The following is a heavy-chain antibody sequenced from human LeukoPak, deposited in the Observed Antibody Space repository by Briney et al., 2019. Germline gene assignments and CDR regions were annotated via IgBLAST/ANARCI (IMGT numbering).Heavy chain of an antibody. J-gene: IGHJ4*02. CDR2: IKQDGSDK. D-gene: IGHD2-15*01. CDR1: GFSFSDYW. Sequence: WGSLTLSCAVSGFSFSDYWMSWVCQPPGKGLEWVANIKQDGSDKHYVDPVKGRFTISRDNAKNSLFLQMNSLRAEETAVYYCASYCISRRCDSVFDYWGQGPVGTVSS. V-gene: IGHV3-7*05. CDR3: ASYCISRRCDSVFDY.